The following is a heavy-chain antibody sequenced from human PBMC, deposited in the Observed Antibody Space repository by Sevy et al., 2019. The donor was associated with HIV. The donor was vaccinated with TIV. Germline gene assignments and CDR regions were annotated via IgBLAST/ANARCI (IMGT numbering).Heavy chain of an antibody. CDR2: ISSSGSTI. J-gene: IGHJ6*02. D-gene: IGHD3-10*01. V-gene: IGHV3-48*03. CDR3: ARGPLRYYYVSGSYIDYYYGMDV. Sequence: GGSLRLSCAASGFTFSSYEMNWVRQAPGKGLEWVSYISSSGSTIYYADSVKGRFTISRDNAKNSLYLQMNSLRAEDTAVYYCARGPLRYYYVSGSYIDYYYGMDVWGQGTTVTVSS. CDR1: GFTFSSYE.